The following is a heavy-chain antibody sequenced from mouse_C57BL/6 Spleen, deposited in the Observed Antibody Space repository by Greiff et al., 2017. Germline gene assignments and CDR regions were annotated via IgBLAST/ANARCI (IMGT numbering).Heavy chain of an antibody. V-gene: IGHV1-9*01. D-gene: IGHD2-1*01. CDR1: GYTFTGYW. J-gene: IGHJ3*01. CDR3: ARKDLPSRGFAY. CDR2: ILPGSGST. Sequence: VQLQQSGAELMKPGASVKLSCKATGYTFTGYWIEWVKQRPGHGLEWIVEILPGSGSTNYNEKFKGKATFTADTSSNTAYMQLTSLTTEDSAIYYCARKDLPSRGFAYWGQGTLVTVSA.